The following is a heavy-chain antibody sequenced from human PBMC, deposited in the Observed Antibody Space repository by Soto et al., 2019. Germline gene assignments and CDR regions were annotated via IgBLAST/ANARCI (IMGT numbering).Heavy chain of an antibody. CDR3: ARAGLAATPGWFDP. Sequence: SSETLSLTCTVSGGSISSGGYYWSWIRQHPGKGLEWIGYIYYSGSTYYNPSLKSRVTISVDTSKNQFSLKLSSVTAADTAVYYCARAGLAATPGWFDPWGQGTLVTVSS. V-gene: IGHV4-31*03. J-gene: IGHJ5*02. CDR1: GGSISSGGYY. CDR2: IYYSGST. D-gene: IGHD2-15*01.